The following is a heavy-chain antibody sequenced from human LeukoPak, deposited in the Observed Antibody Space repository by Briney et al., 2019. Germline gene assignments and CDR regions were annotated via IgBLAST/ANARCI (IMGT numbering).Heavy chain of an antibody. Sequence: SETLSLTCTISGGSISSSSYYLGWIRQPPGKGLEWIGSIYYSGSTYYNPSLKSRVTISVDTSKNQFSLKLSSVTAADTAVYYCARHLFLWFGAAYFDYWGQGTLVTVSS. CDR3: ARHLFLWFGAAYFDY. D-gene: IGHD3-10*01. CDR2: IYYSGST. CDR1: GGSISSSSYY. J-gene: IGHJ4*02. V-gene: IGHV4-39*01.